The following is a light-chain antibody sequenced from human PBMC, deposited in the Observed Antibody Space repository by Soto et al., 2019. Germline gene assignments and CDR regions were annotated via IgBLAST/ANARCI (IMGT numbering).Light chain of an antibody. J-gene: IGKJ1*01. Sequence: DSEMSESLYFRSASLGERVTITCLVCQPVTNYLCWYQQKPGKAPKLLISAASTLQSAVPSRFSGSASGTDFTLTITGLQPDHFATYYCQHYNCPPSTFGQGTKVDI. V-gene: IGKV1-27*01. CDR2: AAS. CDR3: QHYNCPPST. CDR1: QPVTNY.